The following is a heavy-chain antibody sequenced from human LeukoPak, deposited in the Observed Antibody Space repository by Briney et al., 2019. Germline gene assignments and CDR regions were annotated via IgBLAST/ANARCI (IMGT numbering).Heavy chain of an antibody. CDR1: GYTFTSYA. CDR2: INAGNGNT. D-gene: IGHD3-22*01. V-gene: IGHV1-3*01. J-gene: IGHJ4*02. CDR3: ARGGSHHYYYDSSGYYYPPSPIDY. Sequence: ASVKASCKASGYTFTSYAMHWVRQAPGQRLEWMGWINAGNGNTKYSQKFQGRVTITRDTSASTAYMELSSLRSEDTAVYYCARGGSHHYYYDSSGYYYPPSPIDYWGQGTLVTVSS.